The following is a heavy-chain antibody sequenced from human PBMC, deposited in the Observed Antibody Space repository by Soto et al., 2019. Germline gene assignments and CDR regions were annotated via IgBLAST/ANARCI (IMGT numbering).Heavy chain of an antibody. D-gene: IGHD3-16*01. V-gene: IGHV3-23*01. CDR1: GFTFSNYA. CDR2: ISGSGGTT. J-gene: IGHJ4*02. Sequence: EVQLLESGGGLVQPGGSLRLSCAASGFTFSNYAMNWLRQAPGKGLEWVSGISGSGGTTFYADSVKGRFTISRDNSKNTVYLQMNSLRAEDTAIYYCAKRLYWGVAVPQPNDYWGQGTLITVSS. CDR3: AKRLYWGVAVPQPNDY.